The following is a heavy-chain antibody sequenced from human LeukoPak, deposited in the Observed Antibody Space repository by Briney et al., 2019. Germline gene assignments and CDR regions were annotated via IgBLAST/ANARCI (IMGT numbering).Heavy chain of an antibody. CDR1: GFTFGSYA. CDR2: ISGSGGST. V-gene: IGHV3-23*01. J-gene: IGHJ4*02. D-gene: IGHD1-26*01. Sequence: GASLRLSCAASGFTFGSYAMSWVRQAPGKGLEWVSAISGSGGSTYYADSVKGRFTISRDNSKNTLYLQMNSLRAEDTAVYYCAKDRESIVGATSFDYWGQGTLVTVSS. CDR3: AKDRESIVGATSFDY.